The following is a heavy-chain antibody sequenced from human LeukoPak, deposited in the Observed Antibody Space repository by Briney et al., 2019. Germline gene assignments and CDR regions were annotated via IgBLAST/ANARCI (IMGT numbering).Heavy chain of an antibody. CDR1: GFTFSDYY. V-gene: IGHV3-11*04. CDR2: ISSSGTTI. D-gene: IGHD5-18*01. J-gene: IGHJ4*02. Sequence: GGSLRLSCAASGFTFSDYYMSWIRQAPGKGLEWVSYISSSGTTIYYADSVKGRFTISRDNAKNSLYLQMNSLRAEDTAVYSCARHLSGVTGYTYGRGIDYWGQGTLVTVSS. CDR3: ARHLSGVTGYTYGRGIDY.